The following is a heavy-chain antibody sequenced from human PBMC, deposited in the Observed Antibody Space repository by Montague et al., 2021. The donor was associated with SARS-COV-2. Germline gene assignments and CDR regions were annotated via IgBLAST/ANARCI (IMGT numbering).Heavy chain of an antibody. CDR3: ARESTYYCFDS. V-gene: IGHV4-59*01. CDR2: VCYRGGT. D-gene: IGHD2/OR15-2a*01. Sequence: SETLSLTCSVSGGSMNSYYWSWLRQPPGKGLEWVGNVCYRGGTNYNPSLKSRVTISVDTSKNQFSLSLTSVTAADTAVYYCARESTYYCFDSWGQGTLVTVSS. J-gene: IGHJ5*01. CDR1: GGSMNSYY.